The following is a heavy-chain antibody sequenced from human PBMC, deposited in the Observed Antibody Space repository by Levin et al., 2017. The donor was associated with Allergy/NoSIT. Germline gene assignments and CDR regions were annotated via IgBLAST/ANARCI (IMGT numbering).Heavy chain of an antibody. J-gene: IGHJ4*02. CDR2: IRSEAYGATT. D-gene: IGHD1-26*01. CDR1: GLTFGDYA. V-gene: IGHV3-49*05. Sequence: KPGGSLRLSCTASGLTFGDYAVSWFRQAPGKGLEWVGFIRSEAYGATTEYAASVKGRFTISRDDSKSIPYLQMDSLKTEDTAIFYCATVGAVREWDRYWGQGALVTVSS. CDR3: ATVGAVREWDRY.